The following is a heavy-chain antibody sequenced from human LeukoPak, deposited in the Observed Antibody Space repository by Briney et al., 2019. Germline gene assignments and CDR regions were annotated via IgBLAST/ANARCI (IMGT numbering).Heavy chain of an antibody. D-gene: IGHD3-22*01. Sequence: ASVKVSCKASGYTFTSYGISWVRQAPGQGLEWMGWISAYNGNINYAQKLQGRVTMTTDTSTSTAYMELRSLRSDDTAVYYCARVSMGGSGYPRGYYYYMDVWGKGTTVTVSS. CDR2: ISAYNGNI. V-gene: IGHV1-18*01. J-gene: IGHJ6*03. CDR3: ARVSMGGSGYPRGYYYYMDV. CDR1: GYTFTSYG.